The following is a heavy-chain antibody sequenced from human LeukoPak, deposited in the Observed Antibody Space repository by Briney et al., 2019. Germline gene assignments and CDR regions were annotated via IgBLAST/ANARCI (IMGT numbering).Heavy chain of an antibody. CDR2: IYYSGST. CDR3: ARALQDIVVVPAAAFDY. CDR1: GGSISSSSYY. Sequence: SETLSLTCTVSGGSISSSSYYWGWIRQPPGKGLKWIGSIYYSGSTYYNPSLKSRVTISVDTSKNQFSLKLSSVTAADTAVYYCARALQDIVVVPAAAFDYWGQGTLVTVSS. J-gene: IGHJ4*02. V-gene: IGHV4-39*01. D-gene: IGHD2-2*01.